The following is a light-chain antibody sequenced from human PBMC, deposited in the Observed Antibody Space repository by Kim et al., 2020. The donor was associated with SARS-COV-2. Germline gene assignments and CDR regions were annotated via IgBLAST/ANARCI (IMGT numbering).Light chain of an antibody. CDR1: QSVREW. Sequence: SASVGDRVTSTCRARQSVREWLAWYQQKPGKAPGLLIYKASNLEAGVPSRFSGSGSGTEFTLTIDSLRPEDFATYYCQQYSEYSYTFGQGTKLEI. V-gene: IGKV1-5*03. CDR3: QQYSEYSYT. J-gene: IGKJ2*01. CDR2: KAS.